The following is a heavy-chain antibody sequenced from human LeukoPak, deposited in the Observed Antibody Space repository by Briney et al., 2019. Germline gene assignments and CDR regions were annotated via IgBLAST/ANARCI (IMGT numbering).Heavy chain of an antibody. CDR3: ARDRYSSSQTLNWFDP. V-gene: IGHV4-59*12. Sequence: SETLSLTCTVSGSSISSYYWSWIRQPPGKGLGWIGYIYYSGSTNYNPSLKSRVTISVDTSKNQFSLKLSSVTAADTAVYYCARDRYSSSQTLNWFDPWGQGTLVTVSS. D-gene: IGHD6-13*01. J-gene: IGHJ5*02. CDR1: GSSISSYY. CDR2: IYYSGST.